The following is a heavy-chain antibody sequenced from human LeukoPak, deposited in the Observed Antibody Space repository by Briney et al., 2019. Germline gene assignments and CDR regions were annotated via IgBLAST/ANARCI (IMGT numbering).Heavy chain of an antibody. V-gene: IGHV3-43*01. CDR2: ISWDGGST. CDR1: GFTFDDYT. J-gene: IGHJ3*02. D-gene: IGHD3-22*01. Sequence: PGGSLRLSCAASGFTFDDYTMHWVRQAPGKGLEWVSLISWDGGSTYYADSVKGRFTISRDNSKNSLYLQMNSLRTEDTALYYCAKDYYDSSGYYYEGLGAFDIWGQGTMVTVFS. CDR3: AKDYYDSSGYYYEGLGAFDI.